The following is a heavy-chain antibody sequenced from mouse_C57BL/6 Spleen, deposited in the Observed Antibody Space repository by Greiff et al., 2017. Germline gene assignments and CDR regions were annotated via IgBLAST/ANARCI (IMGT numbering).Heavy chain of an antibody. CDR3: TNSPHYYGSYYYAMDY. J-gene: IGHJ4*01. Sequence: VQLQQSGAELVRPGASVKLSCTASGFNIKDDYMHWVKQRPEQGLEWIGWIDPENGDTEYASKFQGKATITADTSSNQAYLQLRSLTSEDTAVYYGTNSPHYYGSYYYAMDYWGQGTSVTVSS. CDR1: GFNIKDDY. D-gene: IGHD1-1*01. CDR2: IDPENGDT. V-gene: IGHV14-4*01.